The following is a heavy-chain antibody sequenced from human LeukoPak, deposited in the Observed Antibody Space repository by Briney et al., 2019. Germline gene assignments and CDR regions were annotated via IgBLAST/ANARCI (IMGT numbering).Heavy chain of an antibody. CDR3: AKGAYDYIEMGYFDS. CDR1: GLTFSNFA. V-gene: IGHV3-23*01. J-gene: IGHJ4*02. CDR2: IIGSSGDT. Sequence: GGSLRLSCAASGLTFSNFAMSWVRQAPGKGLECVSLIIGSSGDTFYADSVTGRFTISRDNSKNRLYLQMNSLRAEDTALYYCAKGAYDYIEMGYFDSWGQGTLVTVSS. D-gene: IGHD5-12*01.